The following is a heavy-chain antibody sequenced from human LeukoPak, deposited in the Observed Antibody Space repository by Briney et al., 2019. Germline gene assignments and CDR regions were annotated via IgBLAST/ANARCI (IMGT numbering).Heavy chain of an antibody. CDR3: ARVLATFGRGGPFDY. J-gene: IGHJ4*02. Sequence: GGTLRLSCAASGFTFSSYAMHWVRQAPGKGLEYFSAISSDGGSTYYANSVKGRFTISRDNSKNTLYLQMNSLRAEDTAVYYCARVLATFGRGGPFDYWGQGTLVTVSS. CDR1: GFTFSSYA. D-gene: IGHD3-16*01. CDR2: ISSDGGST. V-gene: IGHV3-64*01.